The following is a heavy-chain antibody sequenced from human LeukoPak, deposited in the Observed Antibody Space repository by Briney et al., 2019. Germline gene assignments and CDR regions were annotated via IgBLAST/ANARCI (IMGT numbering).Heavy chain of an antibody. Sequence: GGSLRLSCAASGFTFSSYAMSWVRQAPGKGLEWVSAISGSGGSTYYADSVKGPFTISRDNSKNTLYLQMNSLRAEDTAVYYCAKLSYYCSSTSCRYFQHWGQGTLVTVSS. CDR3: AKLSYYCSSTSCRYFQH. CDR1: GFTFSSYA. D-gene: IGHD2-2*01. V-gene: IGHV3-23*01. CDR2: ISGSGGST. J-gene: IGHJ1*01.